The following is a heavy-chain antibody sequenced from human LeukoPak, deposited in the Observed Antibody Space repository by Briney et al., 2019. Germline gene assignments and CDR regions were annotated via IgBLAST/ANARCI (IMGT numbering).Heavy chain of an antibody. Sequence: GGSLRPSCAASGFTVSSNYMSWVRQAPGKGLEWVSVIYSGGSTYYADSVKGRFTISRDNSKNTLYLQMNSLRAEDTAVYYCARGVVAATGYFDYWGQGTLVTVSS. D-gene: IGHD2-15*01. V-gene: IGHV3-66*01. CDR1: GFTVSSNY. J-gene: IGHJ4*02. CDR2: IYSGGST. CDR3: ARGVVAATGYFDY.